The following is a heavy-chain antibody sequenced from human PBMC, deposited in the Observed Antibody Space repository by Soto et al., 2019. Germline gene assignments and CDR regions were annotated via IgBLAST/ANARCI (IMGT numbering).Heavy chain of an antibody. CDR2: IYSGGST. CDR1: GFTVSSNY. V-gene: IGHV3-53*01. Sequence: GGSLRLSCAASGFTVSSNYMSWVRQAPGKGLEWVSVIYSGGSTYYADSVKGRFTISRDNSKNTLYLQMNSLRAEDTAVYFCAKRDVPHSTSNAYFYDHWGRGVLVTVSS. J-gene: IGHJ4*02. CDR3: AKRDVPHSTSNAYFYDH. D-gene: IGHD2-21*02.